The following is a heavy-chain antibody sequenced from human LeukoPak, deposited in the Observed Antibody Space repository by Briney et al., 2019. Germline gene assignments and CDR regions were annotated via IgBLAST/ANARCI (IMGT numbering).Heavy chain of an antibody. CDR3: VRDRLGGAFDI. CDR2: IHHASSPI. J-gene: IGHJ3*02. V-gene: IGHV3-48*02. CDR1: GLTFSTYA. Sequence: GGSLRLSCAASGLTFSTYAMSWVRQAPGKGLEWLSFIHHASSPIYYADSVKGRFTVSRDNAENSLYLQMDSLREEDTAVYSCVRDRLGGAFDIWGQGTMVTVSS. D-gene: IGHD3-16*01.